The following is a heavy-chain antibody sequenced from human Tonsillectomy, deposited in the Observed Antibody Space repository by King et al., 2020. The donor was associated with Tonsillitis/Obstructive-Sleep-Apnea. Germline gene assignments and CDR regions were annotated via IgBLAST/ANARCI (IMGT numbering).Heavy chain of an antibody. CDR2: FDPEDGET. CDR3: ATPDIVMGYYFDH. Sequence: QLVQSGAEVKKPGASVKVSCKVSGYTLSELSMHWVRQAPGKGLEWMGGFDPEDGETMYAQKFQGRVSMTEDTSADTAYMELSRLRAEDTAVYYCATPDIVMGYYFDHWGQGTLVTVSS. CDR1: GYTLSELS. J-gene: IGHJ4*02. D-gene: IGHD5-12*01. V-gene: IGHV1-24*01.